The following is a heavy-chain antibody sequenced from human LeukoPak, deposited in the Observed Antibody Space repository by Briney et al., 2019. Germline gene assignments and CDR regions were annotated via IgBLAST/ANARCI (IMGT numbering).Heavy chain of an antibody. Sequence: PGGSLRLSCAASGFTFSSYAMHWVRQAPGKGLEWVAVISYDGSNKYYADSVKGRSTISRDNSKNTLYLQMNSLRAEDTAVYYCAREAYSSSWYGGLDYWGQGTLVTVSS. CDR3: AREAYSSSWYGGLDY. V-gene: IGHV3-30*04. CDR1: GFTFSSYA. CDR2: ISYDGSNK. J-gene: IGHJ4*02. D-gene: IGHD6-13*01.